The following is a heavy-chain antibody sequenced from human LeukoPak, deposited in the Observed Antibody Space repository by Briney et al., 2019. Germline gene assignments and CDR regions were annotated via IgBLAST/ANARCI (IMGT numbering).Heavy chain of an antibody. CDR2: IYYSGST. V-gene: IGHV4-39*07. J-gene: IGHJ4*02. D-gene: IGHD5/OR15-5a*01. Sequence: SETLSLTCTVSGGSISSSSYYWGWIRQPPGKGLEWIGSIYYSGSTYYNPSLKSRVTISVDTSKNQFSLKLSSVTAADTAVYYCARVDFGSKRHYYFDYWGQGTLVTVSS. CDR3: ARVDFGSKRHYYFDY. CDR1: GGSISSSSYY.